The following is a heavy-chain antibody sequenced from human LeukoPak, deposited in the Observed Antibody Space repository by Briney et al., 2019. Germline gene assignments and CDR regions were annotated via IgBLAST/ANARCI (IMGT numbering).Heavy chain of an antibody. CDR3: ARSEPILHYYYGMDV. Sequence: ASVRLSCKASGYIFTGYYIHLVRQAPGQGLEWMGWINPHSGGTNYAQKFQGRVTMTRDTSISTAYMELSRRRSDDTAVYYCARSEPILHYYYGMDVWGQGTTVTVSS. J-gene: IGHJ6*02. V-gene: IGHV1-2*02. CDR1: GYIFTGYY. CDR2: INPHSGGT. D-gene: IGHD2-15*01.